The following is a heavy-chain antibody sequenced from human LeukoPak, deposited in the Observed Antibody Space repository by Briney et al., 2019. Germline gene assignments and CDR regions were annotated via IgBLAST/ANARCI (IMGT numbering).Heavy chain of an antibody. J-gene: IGHJ4*02. CDR2: ITSSGLVT. Sequence: GGSLRLSCAASGFTFSNNEMNWVRQAPGKGLEWVSYITSSGLVTYYADSVKGRFTISRDNAKNSLYLQMDSLRVEDTAVYYCVRREEGDCWGQGTLVTVSS. CDR3: VRREEGDC. V-gene: IGHV3-48*03. CDR1: GFTFSNNE. D-gene: IGHD1-26*01.